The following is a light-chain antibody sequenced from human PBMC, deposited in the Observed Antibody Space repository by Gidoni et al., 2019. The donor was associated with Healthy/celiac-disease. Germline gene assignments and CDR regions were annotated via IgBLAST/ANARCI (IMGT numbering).Light chain of an antibody. Sequence: SYELTQPPSVSVSPGQTARITCSGDALPKQYAYWYQHKPGQAPVLVIYKDSERPSGNPERCSGSSSGTTVTLTSSGVQAEDEADYCCQSADSSVVFGGGTKLTVL. CDR3: QSADSSVV. V-gene: IGLV3-25*03. J-gene: IGLJ2*01. CDR2: KDS. CDR1: ALPKQY.